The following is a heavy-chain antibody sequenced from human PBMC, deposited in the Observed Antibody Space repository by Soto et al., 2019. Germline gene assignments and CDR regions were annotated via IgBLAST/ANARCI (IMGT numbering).Heavy chain of an antibody. CDR3: ARGSDYGDSRGFDYYYYYMDV. Sequence: GGSLRLSCAASGFTFSSYSMNWVRQAPGKGLEWVSSISSSSSYIYYADSVKGRFTISRDNAKNSLYLQMNSLRAEDTAVYYCARGSDYGDSRGFDYYYYYMDVWGKGTTVTVSS. V-gene: IGHV3-21*01. J-gene: IGHJ6*03. D-gene: IGHD4-17*01. CDR1: GFTFSSYS. CDR2: ISSSSSYI.